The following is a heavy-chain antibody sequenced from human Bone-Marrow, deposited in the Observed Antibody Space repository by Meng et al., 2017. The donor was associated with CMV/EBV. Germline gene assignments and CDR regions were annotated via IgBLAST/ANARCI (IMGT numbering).Heavy chain of an antibody. V-gene: IGHV1-2*02. D-gene: IGHD3-16*01. CDR2: INPNSGGT. Sequence: ASVKVSCKASGYTFTGYYMHWVRQAPGQGLEWMGWINPNSGGTNYAQKFQGRVTMTRDTSISTAYMELSRLRSDDTAVYYCASTLGYYADVWGSYWASWGQGTLVSVAS. J-gene: IGHJ5*02. CDR3: ASTLGYYADVWGSYWAS. CDR1: GYTFTGYY.